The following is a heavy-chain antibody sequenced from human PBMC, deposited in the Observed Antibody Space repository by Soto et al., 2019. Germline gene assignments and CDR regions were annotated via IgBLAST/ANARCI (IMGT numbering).Heavy chain of an antibody. Sequence: EVQLVESGGGLVQPGRSLRLSCAASGFTFDDYAMHWVRRVPGKGLEWVSSISWNSNIIGYADSVNGRFTISRDNAKNSLYLQMNSLRPEDTALYYCAKGGPDGFCSGGRCYFDYWGQGTLVTVSS. CDR1: GFTFDDYA. CDR3: AKGGPDGFCSGGRCYFDY. V-gene: IGHV3-9*01. CDR2: ISWNSNII. D-gene: IGHD2-15*01. J-gene: IGHJ4*02.